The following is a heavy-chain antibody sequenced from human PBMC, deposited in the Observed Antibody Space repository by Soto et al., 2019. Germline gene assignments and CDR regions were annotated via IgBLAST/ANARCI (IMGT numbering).Heavy chain of an antibody. V-gene: IGHV1-8*01. J-gene: IGHJ6*02. D-gene: IGHD3-3*01. CDR2: MNPNSGNT. CDR1: GYTFTSYD. CDR3: ARDPRYYDFWSGLKYYYYYYGMAV. Sequence: ASVKVSCKASGYTFTSYDINWVRQATGQGLEWMGWMNPNSGNTGYAQKFQGRVTMTRNTSISTAYMELSSLRSEDTAVYYCARDPRYYDFWSGLKYYYYYYGMAVWGQGTTVTVSS.